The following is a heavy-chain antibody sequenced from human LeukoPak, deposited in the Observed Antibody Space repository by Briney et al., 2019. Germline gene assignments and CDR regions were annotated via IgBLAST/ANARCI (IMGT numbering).Heavy chain of an antibody. CDR2: ISAYNGNT. CDR3: ARDGDRGDYYDSSGYYS. V-gene: IGHV1-18*01. J-gene: IGHJ4*02. Sequence: GASVKVSCKASGYTFTSYSISWVRQAPGQGLEWMGWISAYNGNTNYAQKLQGRVTMTTDTSTSTAYMELRSLRSDDTAVYYCARDGDRGDYYDSSGYYSWGQGTLVTVSS. CDR1: GYTFTSYS. D-gene: IGHD3-22*01.